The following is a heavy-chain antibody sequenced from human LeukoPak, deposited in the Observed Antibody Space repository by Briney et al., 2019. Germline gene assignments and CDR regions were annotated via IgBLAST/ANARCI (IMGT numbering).Heavy chain of an antibody. J-gene: IGHJ1*01. CDR1: GGSFSGYY. CDR2: INHSGST. V-gene: IGHV4-34*01. CDR3: ARYRGLARRFFQH. D-gene: IGHD6-19*01. Sequence: SETLSLTCAVYGGSFSGYYWSWIRQPPGRGLEWIGEINHSGSTNYNPSLKSRVTISVDTSKNQFSLKLSSVTAADTAVYYCARYRGLARRFFQHWGQGTLVTVSS.